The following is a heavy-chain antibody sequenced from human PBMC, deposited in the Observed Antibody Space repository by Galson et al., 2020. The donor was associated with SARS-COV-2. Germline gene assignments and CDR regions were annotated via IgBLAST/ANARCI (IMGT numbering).Heavy chain of an antibody. CDR3: ATISPYCSSTSCRNFDY. Sequence: ASVKVSCKVSGYTLNELSMHWVRQAPGKGLEWMGGFDPEDGETIYAQQFQGRVTMTEDTSTDTAYMELSALRSEDTAVYYCATISPYCSSTSCRNFDYWGQGTLGTVAS. V-gene: IGHV1-24*01. CDR2: FDPEDGET. CDR1: GYTLNELS. D-gene: IGHD2-2*01. J-gene: IGHJ4*02.